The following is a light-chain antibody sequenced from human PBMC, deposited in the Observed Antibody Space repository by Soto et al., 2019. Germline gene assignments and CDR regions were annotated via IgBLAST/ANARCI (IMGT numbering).Light chain of an antibody. CDR2: GAS. Sequence: EIVLTQSPGTLSLSPGETATLSCRASQSVSSRLAWYHQKPGQSPRLLIYGASTRATGIPARFSGSGSGTEFTLTISSLQSEDFGLYYCHQYNNFWTFGQGTKVDIK. CDR3: HQYNNFWT. J-gene: IGKJ1*01. V-gene: IGKV3-15*01. CDR1: QSVSSR.